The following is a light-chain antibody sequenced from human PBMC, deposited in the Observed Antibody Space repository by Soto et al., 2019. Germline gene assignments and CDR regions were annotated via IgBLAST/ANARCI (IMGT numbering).Light chain of an antibody. CDR2: EVS. CDR1: SSDVGGYNY. CDR3: SSYTSSSTPLYV. J-gene: IGLJ1*01. Sequence: QSALTQPASVSGSPGQSITISCTGTSSDVGGYNYVSWYQQHPGKAPKLMIYEVSNQPSGVSNRFSGSKSGNTASLTISGLQAEDEADYYCSSYTSSSTPLYVFGTGTKVTVL. V-gene: IGLV2-14*01.